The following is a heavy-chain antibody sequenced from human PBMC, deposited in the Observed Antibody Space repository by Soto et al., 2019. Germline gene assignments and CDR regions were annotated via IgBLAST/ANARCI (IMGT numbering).Heavy chain of an antibody. CDR3: ATGAQDIVLVPTTY. D-gene: IGHD2-2*01. J-gene: IGHJ4*02. CDR1: GGSISSNIYY. CDR2: IHYSGST. V-gene: IGHV4-39*01. Sequence: SETLSLTCTVSGGSISSNIYYWGWIRQPPGKGLEWIGNIHYSGSTYYDSSPKSQVTISVDTSKNQFSLKLSSVTAADTAVYYCATGAQDIVLVPTTYWGQGILVTVS.